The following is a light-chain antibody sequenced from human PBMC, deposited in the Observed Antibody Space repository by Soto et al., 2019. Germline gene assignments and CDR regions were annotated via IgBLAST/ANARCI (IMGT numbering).Light chain of an antibody. CDR2: DVS. CDR1: SSDVGGYNY. CDR3: SSYAGSYTLV. V-gene: IGLV2-11*01. Sequence: QSALTQPRSVSGSPGQSVTISCTGTSSDVGGYNYVSWYQQHPGKAPKLMIYDVSKRPSGVPDRFSGSKSGNTASLTISGLQAEDEADYYCSSYAGSYTLVFGGGTKVTLL. J-gene: IGLJ2*01.